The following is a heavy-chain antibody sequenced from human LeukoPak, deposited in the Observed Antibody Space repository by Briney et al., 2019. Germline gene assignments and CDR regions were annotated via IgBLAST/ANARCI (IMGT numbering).Heavy chain of an antibody. V-gene: IGHV1-18*01. J-gene: IGHJ4*02. CDR2: ISAYNGNT. D-gene: IGHD3-22*01. CDR1: GYTFTSYG. CDR3: ARPYYYDSSGYYPTEEYYFDY. Sequence: ASVKVSCKASGYTFTSYGISWVRQAPGQGLEWMGWISAYNGNTNYAQKFQGRVTMTRDTSISTAYMELSGLRSDDTAVYYCARPYYYDSSGYYPTEEYYFDYWGQGTLVTVSS.